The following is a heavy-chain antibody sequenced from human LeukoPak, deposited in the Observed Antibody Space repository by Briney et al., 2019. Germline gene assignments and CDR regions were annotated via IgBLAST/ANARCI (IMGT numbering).Heavy chain of an antibody. J-gene: IGHJ6*03. Sequence: ASVKVSCKASGGTFSSYAISWVRQAPGQGLEWRGGIIPIFGTANYAQKFQGRVTITTDESTSTAYMELSSLRSEDTAVYYCARVRQYYDSSGYPTEGYYYYYMDVWGKGTTVTVSS. D-gene: IGHD3-22*01. V-gene: IGHV1-69*05. CDR1: GGTFSSYA. CDR2: IIPIFGTA. CDR3: ARVRQYYDSSGYPTEGYYYYYMDV.